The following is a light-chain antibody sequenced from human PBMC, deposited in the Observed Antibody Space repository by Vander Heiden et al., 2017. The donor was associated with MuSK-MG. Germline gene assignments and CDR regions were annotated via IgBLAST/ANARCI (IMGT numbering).Light chain of an antibody. V-gene: IGKV2-30*01. J-gene: IGKJ4*01. CDR3: RQGKHWPLT. CDR2: KVS. Sequence: VGVTPSPPPPTVTLGQPASISCRSSQSLVYSDGNTYLNWFHQRPGQSPRRLIYKVSNRDSGVPDRFSGSGSGTDFTLKISSVEAEDVGVYYCRQGKHWPLTFGGGTKVEMK. CDR1: QSLVYSDGNTY.